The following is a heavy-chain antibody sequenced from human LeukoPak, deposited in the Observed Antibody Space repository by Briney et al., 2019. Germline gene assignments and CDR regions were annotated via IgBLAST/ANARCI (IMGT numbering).Heavy chain of an antibody. Sequence: PSETLSLTGTVFGGSISSGDFYWSWIRQHPGKGLEWIGYIYYSGTTYYSPSLKSRVTISLDTTKNQFSLKLSSVTAADTAVYYCASGGYSYGYTRLYYFDYWGQGTLVTVSS. V-gene: IGHV4-30-4*08. CDR3: ASGGYSYGYTRLYYFDY. CDR2: IYYSGTT. CDR1: GGSISSGDFY. J-gene: IGHJ4*02. D-gene: IGHD5-18*01.